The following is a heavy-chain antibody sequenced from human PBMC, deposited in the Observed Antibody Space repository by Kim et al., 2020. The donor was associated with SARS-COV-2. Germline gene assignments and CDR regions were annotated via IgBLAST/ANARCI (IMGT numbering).Heavy chain of an antibody. CDR3: ARAERGYGSGSYYKGFDY. D-gene: IGHD3-10*01. J-gene: IGHJ4*02. CDR1: GFTVSSNY. Sequence: GGSLRLSCAASGFTVSSNYMSWVRQAPGKGLEWVSVIYSGGSTYYADSVKGRFTISRDNSKNTLYLQMNSLRAEDTAVYYCARAERGYGSGSYYKGFDYWGQGTLVTVSS. V-gene: IGHV3-53*01. CDR2: IYSGGST.